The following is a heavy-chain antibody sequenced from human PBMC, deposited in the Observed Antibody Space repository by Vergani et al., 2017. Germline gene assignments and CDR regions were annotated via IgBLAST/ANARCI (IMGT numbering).Heavy chain of an antibody. CDR1: GGSFSGYY. CDR2: INHSGST. CDR3: ARARGYCSSTSCQLRGRLDY. Sequence: QVQLQQWGAGLLKPSETLSLTCAVYGGSFSGYYWSWIRQPPGKGLEWIGEINHSGSTNYNPSLKSRVTISVDTSKNQFSLKLSSVTPADTAVYYFARARGYCSSTSCQLRGRLDYWGQGTLVTVSS. V-gene: IGHV4-34*01. J-gene: IGHJ4*02. D-gene: IGHD2-2*01.